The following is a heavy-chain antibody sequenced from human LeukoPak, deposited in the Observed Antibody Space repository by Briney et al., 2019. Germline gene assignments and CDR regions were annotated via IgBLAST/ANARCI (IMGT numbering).Heavy chain of an antibody. CDR1: GGSISSYY. CDR2: IYYSGST. J-gene: IGHJ4*02. D-gene: IGHD3-10*01. V-gene: IGHV4-59*01. CDR3: ASSPYYYGSGSYRGPFDY. Sequence: SETLSLTCTVSGGSISSYYWSWIRQPPGKGLEWIGYIYYSGSTNYNPSLKSRVTISVDTSKNQFSLKLSSVTAADTAVYYCASSPYYYGSGSYRGPFDYWGQGTLVTVSS.